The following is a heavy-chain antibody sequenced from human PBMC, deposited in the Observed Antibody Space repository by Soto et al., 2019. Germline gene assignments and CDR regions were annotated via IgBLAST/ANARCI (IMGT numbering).Heavy chain of an antibody. J-gene: IGHJ3*02. CDR1: GGTFSSYA. Sequence: SVKVSCKASGGTFSSYAISWVRQAPGQGLEWMGGIIPIFGTANYAQKFQGRVTITADESTSTAYMELSSLRSEDTAVYYCASHHYDSSGYEAFDIWGQGTMVTVSS. CDR2: IIPIFGTA. CDR3: ASHHYDSSGYEAFDI. V-gene: IGHV1-69*13. D-gene: IGHD3-22*01.